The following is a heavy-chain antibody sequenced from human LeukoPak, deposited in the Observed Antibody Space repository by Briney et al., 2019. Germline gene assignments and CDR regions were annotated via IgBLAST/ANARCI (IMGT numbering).Heavy chain of an antibody. CDR2: ISSGGSYI. V-gene: IGHV3-21*01. D-gene: IGHD1-26*01. CDR3: ARREVGATLGD. CDR1: GFTFSTYS. Sequence: PGGSLRLSCAASGFTFSTYSMDWVRQAPGKGLEWVSSISSGGSYIYYADSVKGRFTISRDNAKNSLYLQMNSLRAEDTAAYYCARREVGATLGDWGQGTLVTVSS. J-gene: IGHJ4*02.